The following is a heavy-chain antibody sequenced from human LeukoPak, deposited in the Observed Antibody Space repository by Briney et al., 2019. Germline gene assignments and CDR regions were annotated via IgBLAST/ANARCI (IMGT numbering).Heavy chain of an antibody. V-gene: IGHV3-9*01. CDR2: ISWNSGSI. CDR1: GFTFDDYA. Sequence: GGSLRLSCAASGFTFDDYAMHWVRQAPGKGLEWVSGISWNSGSIGYADSVKGRFTISRDNAKNSLYLQMNSLRAEDTALYYCAGGSGSYYFNYFDYWGQGTLVTVSS. CDR3: AGGSGSYYFNYFDY. J-gene: IGHJ4*02. D-gene: IGHD3-10*01.